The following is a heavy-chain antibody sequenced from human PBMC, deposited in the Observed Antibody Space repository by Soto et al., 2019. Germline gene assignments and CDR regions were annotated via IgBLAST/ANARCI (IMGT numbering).Heavy chain of an antibody. CDR1: GFTFSRYW. CDR3: ARGDTPMITGMDSFDI. J-gene: IGHJ3*02. V-gene: IGHV3-7*01. D-gene: IGHD5-18*01. Sequence: EVQLVESGGGLVQPGGSLRLSCAASGFTFSRYWMNRVRQAPGKGLEWVANIKQDGTEKNYVDSVKGRFTISRDNARNSLYLQMDSLRAEDTAVYFCARGDTPMITGMDSFDIWGQGTMVTVSS. CDR2: IKQDGTEK.